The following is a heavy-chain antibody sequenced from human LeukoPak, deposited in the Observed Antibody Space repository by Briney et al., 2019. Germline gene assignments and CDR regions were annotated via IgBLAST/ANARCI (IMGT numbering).Heavy chain of an antibody. V-gene: IGHV3-74*01. CDR3: AGNQKVRQYNWSPPGY. CDR1: GFTFSRYW. J-gene: IGHJ4*02. Sequence: GGSLRLSCAASGFTFSRYWMHWVPQAPGKGLVWVSRINSDGSSTSYADSVRGRFTISRDNAKNTLYLQMNSLRAEDTAVYYCAGNQKVRQYNWSPPGYWGQGTLVTVSS. CDR2: INSDGSST. D-gene: IGHD1-20*01.